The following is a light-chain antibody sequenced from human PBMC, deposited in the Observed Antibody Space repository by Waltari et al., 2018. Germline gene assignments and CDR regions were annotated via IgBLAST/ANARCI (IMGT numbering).Light chain of an antibody. V-gene: IGLV1-40*01. CDR3: QSYDTSLSVV. CDR1: GSNIRAGSV. CDR2: GIN. Sequence: QSVLTQPPSVSGAPGQRVTLPCTGSGSNIRAGSVLPWYQQLPGKAPKLLIYGINTRPSGVPDRFFGSQSGTSASLAITGLQAEDEAEYYCQSYDTSLSVVFGGGTKLTVL. J-gene: IGLJ2*01.